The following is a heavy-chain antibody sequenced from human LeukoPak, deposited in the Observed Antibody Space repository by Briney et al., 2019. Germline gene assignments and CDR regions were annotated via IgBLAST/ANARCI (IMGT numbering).Heavy chain of an antibody. Sequence: PGGSLRLSCATSGFTFSRHWMSWVRQAPGKGPEWVANIKQDGSERYYVDSVKGRFTISRDNAKNSLYLQMNSLRAEDTAVYYCARDWLYYDFWSGYNNWFDPWGQGTLVTVSS. D-gene: IGHD3-3*01. CDR3: ARDWLYYDFWSGYNNWFDP. CDR1: GFTFSRHW. J-gene: IGHJ5*02. V-gene: IGHV3-7*01. CDR2: IKQDGSER.